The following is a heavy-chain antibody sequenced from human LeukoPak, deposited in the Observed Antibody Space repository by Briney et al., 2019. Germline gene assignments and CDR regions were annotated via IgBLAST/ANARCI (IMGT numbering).Heavy chain of an antibody. V-gene: IGHV4-59*01. CDR1: GGSISSYY. CDR3: ARVRYDYVWGSYRFDY. Sequence: SETLSLTCTVSGGSISSYYWSWIRQPPGKGLEWNGYIYYSGSTNYNPSLKSRVTISVDTSKNQFSLKLSSVTAADTAVYYCARVRYDYVWGSYRFDYWGQGTLVTVSS. D-gene: IGHD3-16*02. CDR2: IYYSGST. J-gene: IGHJ4*02.